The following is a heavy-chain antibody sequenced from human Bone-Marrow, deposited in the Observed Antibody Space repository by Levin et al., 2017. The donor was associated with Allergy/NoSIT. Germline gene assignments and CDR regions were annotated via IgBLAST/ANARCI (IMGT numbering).Heavy chain of an antibody. V-gene: IGHV3-23*01. CDR3: AKCKSGFGITILGVSLDP. CDR1: GFTFSSYA. J-gene: IGHJ5*02. D-gene: IGHD3-3*01. CDR2: IRGSDDTT. Sequence: PGGSLRLSCAASGFTFSSYAMSWVRQAPGKGLEWVSAIRGSDDTTYYIDSVKGRFTISRDNSKNTLYLQMNRLRAEDTAIYYCAKCKSGFGITILGVSLDPWGQGTLVTVSS.